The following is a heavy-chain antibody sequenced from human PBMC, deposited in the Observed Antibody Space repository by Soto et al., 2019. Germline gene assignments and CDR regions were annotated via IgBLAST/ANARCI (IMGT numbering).Heavy chain of an antibody. CDR3: ARDQATVKGPHY. CDR1: GVTFSSYS. V-gene: IGHV3-21*01. Sequence: TGGSLRLSCAASGVTFSSYSMNWVRRAPGKGLEWVSSISSSSTYIYYADSVKGRFTISRDNAKNSLYLQMNSLRAEVTAVYYCARDQATVKGPHYWGQGTLVTVSS. CDR2: ISSSSTYI. J-gene: IGHJ4*02. D-gene: IGHD5-12*01.